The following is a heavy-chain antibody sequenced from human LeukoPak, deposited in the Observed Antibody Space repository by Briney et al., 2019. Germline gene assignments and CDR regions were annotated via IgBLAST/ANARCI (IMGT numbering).Heavy chain of an antibody. D-gene: IGHD6-19*01. CDR2: ISSSSYI. Sequence: GGSLRLSCAASGFTFSSYSMNWVRQAPGKGLEWVSSISSSSYIYYADSVKGRFTISRDNAKNSLYLQMNSLRSEDTAVYYCARGGGSGWYLLPPRGSTTTRFDPWGQGTLVTVSS. CDR1: GFTFSSYS. V-gene: IGHV3-21*04. CDR3: ARGGGSGWYLLPPRGSTTTRFDP. J-gene: IGHJ5*02.